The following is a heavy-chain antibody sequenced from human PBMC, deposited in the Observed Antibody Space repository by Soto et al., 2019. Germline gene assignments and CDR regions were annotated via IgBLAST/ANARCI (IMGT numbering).Heavy chain of an antibody. CDR1: GFVFSNYG. Sequence: QVQLVESGGGVVQPGRSLRLSCATSGFVFSNYGMHWVRQAPGKGMEWVAGLWFDGVKKHYADSVKGRFTISRDNSMDTLYLQMNGLRVEDTAVYYCAKPPTYDILSGYQLDYWGQGPVVTVSS. D-gene: IGHD3-9*01. J-gene: IGHJ4*02. V-gene: IGHV3-33*06. CDR2: LWFDGVKK. CDR3: AKPPTYDILSGYQLDY.